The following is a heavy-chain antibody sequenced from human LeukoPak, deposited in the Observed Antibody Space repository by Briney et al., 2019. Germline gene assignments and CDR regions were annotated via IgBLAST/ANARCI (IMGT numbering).Heavy chain of an antibody. Sequence: SETLSLTCTVSGGSISGSYWSWIRQPPGKGLEWIGYIYYSETYYNPSLKRRVTISLDMSKNQFSLNLRFVTAADTAVYFCARTQGWGTVRTGYYYGMDVWGQGTTVTVSS. D-gene: IGHD4-11*01. J-gene: IGHJ6*02. CDR1: GGSISGSY. CDR3: ARTQGWGTVRTGYYYGMDV. V-gene: IGHV4-59*08. CDR2: IYYSET.